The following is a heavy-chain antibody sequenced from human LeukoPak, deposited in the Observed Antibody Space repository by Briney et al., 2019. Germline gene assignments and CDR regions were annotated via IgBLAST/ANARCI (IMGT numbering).Heavy chain of an antibody. CDR2: IKHDGSEK. CDR3: ATDRGWRTSGYYLYYFEY. CDR1: GFIVTNYF. Sequence: GGSLRLSGAASGFIVTNYFMSWVRQAPGKGREWVASIKHDGSEKYSVDSVRGRFTISRDNTMTSLYLQMSSLRAEDTAVYYCATDRGWRTSGYYLYYFEYWGQGTLVT. J-gene: IGHJ4*02. D-gene: IGHD3-3*01. V-gene: IGHV3-7*01.